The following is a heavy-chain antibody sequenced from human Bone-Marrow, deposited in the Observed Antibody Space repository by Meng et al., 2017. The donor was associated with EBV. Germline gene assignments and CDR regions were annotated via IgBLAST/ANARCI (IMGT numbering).Heavy chain of an antibody. V-gene: IGHV4-4*02. Sequence: QGQLQESGPGLVKASGTLFLTCAVSGGSISTNFWWSWVRQSPGKGLEWIGEIYYSGSTYYNPSLKSRVTISVDKSKNQFSLKLSSVTAADTAVYYCLLQVQDDDYWGQGTLVTVSS. J-gene: IGHJ4*02. CDR2: IYYSGST. CDR3: LLQVQDDDY. D-gene: IGHD2-15*01. CDR1: GGSISTNFW.